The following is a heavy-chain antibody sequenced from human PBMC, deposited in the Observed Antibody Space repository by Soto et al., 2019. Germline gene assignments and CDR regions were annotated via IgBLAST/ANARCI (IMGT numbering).Heavy chain of an antibody. CDR2: ITGIDGRT. CDR1: GFTFGNYA. D-gene: IGHD2-15*01. CDR3: AKDRGPYCSGGICYPPSWFDP. J-gene: IGHJ5*02. V-gene: IGHV3-23*01. Sequence: GGSLRLSCVGSGFTFGNYAMSWVRQAPGKGLEWVSSITGIDGRTYYADSVKGRFTISRDNPKNTLYLQMNNLRAEDTAMFYCAKDRGPYCSGGICYPPSWFDPWGQGTQVTVSS.